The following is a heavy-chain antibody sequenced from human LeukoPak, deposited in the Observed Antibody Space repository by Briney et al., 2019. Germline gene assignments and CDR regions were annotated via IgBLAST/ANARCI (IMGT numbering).Heavy chain of an antibody. CDR2: ISSSGSTI. Sequence: PGGSLRLSCAASGFTFSSYEMNWVRQAPGKGLEWVSYISSSGSTIYYADSVKGRFTISRDYAKNSLYLQMNSLRAEDTAVYYCARENYVWGSYRPIDYWGQGTLVTVSS. CDR3: ARENYVWGSYRPIDY. J-gene: IGHJ4*02. CDR1: GFTFSSYE. V-gene: IGHV3-48*03. D-gene: IGHD3-16*02.